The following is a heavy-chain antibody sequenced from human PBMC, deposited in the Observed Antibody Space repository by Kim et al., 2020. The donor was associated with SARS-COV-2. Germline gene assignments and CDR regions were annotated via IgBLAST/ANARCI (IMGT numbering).Heavy chain of an antibody. Sequence: GGSLRLSCAASGFTFSDYYMSWIRQAPGKGLEWVSYISSSSSYTNYADSVKGRFTISRDNAKNSLYLQMNSLRAEDTAVYYCARDRLNYGDYVIDYWGQGTLVTVSS. V-gene: IGHV3-11*06. CDR1: GFTFSDYY. CDR2: ISSSSSYT. CDR3: ARDRLNYGDYVIDY. D-gene: IGHD4-17*01. J-gene: IGHJ4*02.